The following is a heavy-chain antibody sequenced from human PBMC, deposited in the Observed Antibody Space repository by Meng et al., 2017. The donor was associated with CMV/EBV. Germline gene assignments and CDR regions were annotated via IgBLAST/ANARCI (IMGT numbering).Heavy chain of an antibody. V-gene: IGHV3-53*01. Sequence: GESVGSGGGLFQPGGSLRPCCAAFAFSFSGNFMSWVRKAPGRGLEWVSIIHNNGDTYYADSVRGRFTISRDSSKNTLYLQMNSLRAEDTAIYYCVRDRRGNGGGTRGFDYWGQGTLVTVSS. CDR3: VRDRRGNGGGTRGFDY. CDR1: AFSFSGNF. D-gene: IGHD1-1*01. J-gene: IGHJ4*02. CDR2: IHNNGDT.